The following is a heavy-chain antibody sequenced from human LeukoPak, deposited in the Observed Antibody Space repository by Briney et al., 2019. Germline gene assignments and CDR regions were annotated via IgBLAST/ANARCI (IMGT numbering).Heavy chain of an antibody. CDR1: GFTFSSYA. J-gene: IGHJ4*02. Sequence: GGSLRLSCAASGFTFSSYAMHWVRQAPGKGLEWVAVISCDGSNKYYADSVKGRFTISRDNSKNTLYLQMNSLRAEDTAVYYCARAGTGVLWFGEPYWGQGTLVTVSS. CDR2: ISCDGSNK. CDR3: ARAGTGVLWFGEPY. D-gene: IGHD3-10*01. V-gene: IGHV3-30-3*01.